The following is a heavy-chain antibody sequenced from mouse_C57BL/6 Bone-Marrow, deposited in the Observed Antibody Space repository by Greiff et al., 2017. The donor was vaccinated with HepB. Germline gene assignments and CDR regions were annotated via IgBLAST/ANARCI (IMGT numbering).Heavy chain of an antibody. CDR3: ARGRDYEAWFAY. V-gene: IGHV1-18*01. J-gene: IGHJ3*01. Sequence: VQLKESGPELVKPGASVKIPCKASGYTFTDYNMDWVKQSHGKSLEWIGDINPNNGGTIYNQKFKGKATLTVDKSSSTAYMELRSLTSEDTAVYYCARGRDYEAWFAYWGQGTLVTVSA. D-gene: IGHD2-4*01. CDR2: INPNNGGT. CDR1: GYTFTDYN.